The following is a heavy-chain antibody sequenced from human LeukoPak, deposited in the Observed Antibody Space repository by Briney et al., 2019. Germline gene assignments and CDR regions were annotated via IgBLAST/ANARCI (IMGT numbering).Heavy chain of an antibody. CDR2: LSRSGGST. CDR1: GFTFSSYA. D-gene: IGHD2-2*01. CDR3: ANLVVPAADFDY. V-gene: IGHV3-23*01. J-gene: IGHJ4*02. Sequence: GGSLRLSCAASGFTFSSYAMTWVRQAPGKGLEWVSTLSRSGGSTYYADSVKGRFTISRDNAKNTLLLQMNSLRAEDTAVYYCANLVVPAADFDYWGQGTLVTVSS.